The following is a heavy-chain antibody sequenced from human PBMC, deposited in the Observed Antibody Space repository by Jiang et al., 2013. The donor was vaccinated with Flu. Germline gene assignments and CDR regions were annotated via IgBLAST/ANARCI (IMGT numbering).Heavy chain of an antibody. J-gene: IGHJ5*02. V-gene: IGHV6-1*01. CDR1: GDSVSSKTAA. CDR2: TYYRSKWYN. D-gene: IGHD5-24*01. Sequence: QTLSLTCAISGDSVSSKTAAWNWIMQSPSRGLEWLGRTYYRSKWYNDYAVSVKSRIIINPDTSKNQFSLQLNSVTPEDTAVYYCTRLVAVGGYNYFDPWGQGTLVIVSS. CDR3: TRLVAVGGYNYFDP.